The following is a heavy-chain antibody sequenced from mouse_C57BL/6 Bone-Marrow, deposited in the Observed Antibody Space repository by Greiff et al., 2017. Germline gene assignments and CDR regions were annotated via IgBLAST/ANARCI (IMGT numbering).Heavy chain of an antibody. Sequence: QVQLKESGAELARPGASVKLSCKASGYTFTSYGISWVKQRTGQGLEWIGEIYPRSGNTYYNEKFKGKATLTADKSSSTAYMELRSLTSEDSAVYFCARADYKGAYWGQGTLVTVSA. V-gene: IGHV1-81*01. CDR3: ARADYKGAY. CDR2: IYPRSGNT. CDR1: GYTFTSYG. D-gene: IGHD2-12*01. J-gene: IGHJ3*01.